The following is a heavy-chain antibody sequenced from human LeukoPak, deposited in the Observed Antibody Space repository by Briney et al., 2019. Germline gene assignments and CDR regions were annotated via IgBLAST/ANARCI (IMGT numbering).Heavy chain of an antibody. Sequence: ASVKVSCKASGYTFTNYGINWVRQAPGQGLEWMGWISAYNGNTNYAQKLQGRVTMTTDTSTSTAYMELRSLTSDDTAVYYCARGGSDCSGGNCPYSWFDPWGQGTLVTVSS. V-gene: IGHV1-18*01. CDR1: GYTFTNYG. CDR2: ISAYNGNT. CDR3: ARGGSDCSGGNCPYSWFDP. D-gene: IGHD2-15*01. J-gene: IGHJ5*02.